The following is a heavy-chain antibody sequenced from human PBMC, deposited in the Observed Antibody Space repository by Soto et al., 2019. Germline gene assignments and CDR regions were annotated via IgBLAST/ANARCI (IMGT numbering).Heavy chain of an antibody. CDR1: GGSISSGDYH. Sequence: ASETLSLTCTVSGGSISSGDYHWSWIRQPPGKGLEWIGYIYYSGSTYYNPSLKSRGTISVDTSKNQFSLKLSSVTAADTAVYDCARVPDRWGQGTQVTVSS. CDR2: IYYSGST. D-gene: IGHD2-2*01. V-gene: IGHV4-30-4*01. J-gene: IGHJ5*02. CDR3: ARVPDR.